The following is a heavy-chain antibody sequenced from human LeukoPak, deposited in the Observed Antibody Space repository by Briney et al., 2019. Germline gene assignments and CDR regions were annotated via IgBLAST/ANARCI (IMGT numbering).Heavy chain of an antibody. Sequence: GGSLRLSCAASGFTFSSYEMNWVRQAPGKGLEWVSYISSSGSTIYYADSVKGRFTISRDNAKNSLYPQMNSLKTEDTAVYYCWYYFYMDAWGKGTTVTVSS. CDR2: ISSSGSTI. CDR1: GFTFSSYE. CDR3: WYYFYMDA. J-gene: IGHJ6*03. V-gene: IGHV3-48*03.